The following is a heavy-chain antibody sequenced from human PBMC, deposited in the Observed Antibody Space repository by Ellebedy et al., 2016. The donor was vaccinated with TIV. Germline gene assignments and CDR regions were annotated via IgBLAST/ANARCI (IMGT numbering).Heavy chain of an antibody. V-gene: IGHV1-2*02. CDR3: ARVTGYFIVIPDDY. Sequence: AASVKVSCKASGYTFTGYYMHWVRQAPGQGLAWMGWINPDSGGTNYAQKFQGRVTMTRDKSISTAYMELSRLRSDDTAVYYCARVTGYFIVIPDDYWGQGTLVTVSS. D-gene: IGHD3-9*01. J-gene: IGHJ4*02. CDR1: GYTFTGYY. CDR2: INPDSGGT.